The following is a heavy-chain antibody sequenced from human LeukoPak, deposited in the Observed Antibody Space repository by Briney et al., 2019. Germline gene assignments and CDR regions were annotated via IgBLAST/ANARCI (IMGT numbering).Heavy chain of an antibody. V-gene: IGHV3-30*18. D-gene: IGHD3-10*01. CDR2: ITHDGDTT. CDR3: VKEQGSGSYRTADY. J-gene: IGHJ4*02. CDR1: GFTFSSCG. Sequence: QPGRSLRLSCAASGFTFSSCGMHWVRQAPGKGLEWVAVITHDGDTTYFEDSVKGRFTISRDTSKSTLYLQMNSLGAEDTAVYYCVKEQGSGSYRTADYWGQGTLVTVSS.